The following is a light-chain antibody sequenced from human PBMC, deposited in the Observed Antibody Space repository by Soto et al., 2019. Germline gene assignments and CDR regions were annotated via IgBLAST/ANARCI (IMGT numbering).Light chain of an antibody. V-gene: IGKV3-20*01. Sequence: EVVLTQSPGTLSLSPVERATLSCRASQSVSSSYLAWCQQKPGQAPRLLIYGASSRATGIPDRFSGSGSGTDFTLTISRLEPEDFAVYYCQQYGSSPALTFGGGTKVDIK. CDR1: QSVSSSY. J-gene: IGKJ4*01. CDR2: GAS. CDR3: QQYGSSPALT.